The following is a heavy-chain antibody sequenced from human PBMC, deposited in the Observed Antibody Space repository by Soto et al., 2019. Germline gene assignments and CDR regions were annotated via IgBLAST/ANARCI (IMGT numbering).Heavy chain of an antibody. CDR2: ITGSGSTI. CDR3: ARTHYYYRYMDV. V-gene: IGHV3-11*01. J-gene: IGHJ6*03. Sequence: QVQLVESGGGLVKPGGSLRLSCAASGFTFSDYDMSWIRQAPGKGLEWVSCITGSGSTIYYADSVKGRFTISRDNAKNSLFLQMNSLRVEDTAVYYCARTHYYYRYMDVWGKGTTVTVSS. CDR1: GFTFSDYD.